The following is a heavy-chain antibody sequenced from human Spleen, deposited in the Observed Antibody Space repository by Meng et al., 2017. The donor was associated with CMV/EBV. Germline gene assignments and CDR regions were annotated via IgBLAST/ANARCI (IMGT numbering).Heavy chain of an antibody. CDR3: ARSFRYCSSGSCSYWYFNL. Sequence: SETLSLTCAVSGGSFSNYYWSWIRQPPGKGLEWIGEINHSGSTNYNPSLKSRVTIAVDTSKDQFSLRLSSVTAADTAVYYCARSFRYCSSGSCSYWYFNLWGRGTLVTVSS. CDR2: INHSGST. D-gene: IGHD2-15*01. J-gene: IGHJ2*01. V-gene: IGHV4-34*01. CDR1: GGSFSNYY.